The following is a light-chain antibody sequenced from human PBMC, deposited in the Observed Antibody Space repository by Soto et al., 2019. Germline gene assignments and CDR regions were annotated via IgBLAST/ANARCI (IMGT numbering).Light chain of an antibody. CDR1: QSVSSW. Sequence: DIQMTQSPPTLSASVGDRVTITCRASQSVSSWLAWYQQKPGKAPKLLIYDTSSLESGVPSRFSGSGSGTEFTLTISSLQPDDFAIYYCQQYSSYWTFGQGTKV. CDR2: DTS. J-gene: IGKJ1*01. CDR3: QQYSSYWT. V-gene: IGKV1-5*01.